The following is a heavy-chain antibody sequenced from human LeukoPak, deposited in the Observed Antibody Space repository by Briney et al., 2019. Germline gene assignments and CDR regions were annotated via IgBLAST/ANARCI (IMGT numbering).Heavy chain of an antibody. Sequence: PGGSLRLSCAASGFTFSNYEMNWVRQAPGKGLEWVSSMTSSGSSIYYADSVKGRFTNSRDNAKNSLYLQMNSLRAEDTAVYYCAGQYGVIVVAGGQGTLVTVSS. CDR1: GFTFSNYE. D-gene: IGHD3-22*01. CDR2: MTSSGSSI. CDR3: AGQYGVIVVA. J-gene: IGHJ4*02. V-gene: IGHV3-48*03.